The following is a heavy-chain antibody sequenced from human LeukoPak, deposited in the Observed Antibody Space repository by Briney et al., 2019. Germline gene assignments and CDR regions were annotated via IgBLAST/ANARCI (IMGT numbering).Heavy chain of an antibody. Sequence: GASVKVSCKAAGGTFSSYAISWVRQAPGQGLEWMGGIIPIFGTADYAQKFQGRVTITTDESTSTAYMELSSLRSEDPAVYYCARGNGRDFWSGYHTHYYSMAVWGKGTTVTVSS. CDR2: IIPIFGTA. D-gene: IGHD3-3*01. J-gene: IGHJ6*03. CDR3: ARGNGRDFWSGYHTHYYSMAV. CDR1: GGTFSSYA. V-gene: IGHV1-69*05.